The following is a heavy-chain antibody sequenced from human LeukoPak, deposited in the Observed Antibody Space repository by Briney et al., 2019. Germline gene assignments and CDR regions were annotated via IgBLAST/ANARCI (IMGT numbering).Heavy chain of an antibody. CDR3: ARDWYHAIDY. CDR2: IYSGGST. Sequence: PGGSLRLSCAASEFSVGSNYMTWVRQAPGKGLEWVSLIYSGGSTYYADSVKGRFTISRDNAKNTLYLQMNSLRVEDTAIYYCARDWYHAIDYWGQGALVTVSS. CDR1: EFSVGSNY. J-gene: IGHJ4*02. V-gene: IGHV3-66*01. D-gene: IGHD1-14*01.